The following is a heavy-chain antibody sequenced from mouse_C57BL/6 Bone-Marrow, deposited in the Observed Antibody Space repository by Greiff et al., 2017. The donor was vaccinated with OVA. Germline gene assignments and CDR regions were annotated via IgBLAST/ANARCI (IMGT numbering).Heavy chain of an antibody. J-gene: IGHJ2*01. CDR3: ASALWSPFDY. CDR2: IHPNSGST. D-gene: IGHD1-1*02. V-gene: IGHV1-64*01. Sequence: QVQLQQPGAELVKPGASVKLSCTASGYTFTSYWMHWVKQRPGQGLEWIGMIHPNSGSTNYNEKFKSKATLTVDKSSSTAYMQLSSLTSEDSAVYYCASALWSPFDYWGQGTTLTVSS. CDR1: GYTFTSYW.